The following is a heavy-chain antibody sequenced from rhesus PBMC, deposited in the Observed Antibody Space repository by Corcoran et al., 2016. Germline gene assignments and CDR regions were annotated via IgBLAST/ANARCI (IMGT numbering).Heavy chain of an antibody. Sequence: QVQLQESGPGLVKPSETLSLTCAVSGGSVSSGYGCSWIRQPPGKGLEWIGYIYGSSGNTYYNPSLKSRVTISKDTSKNQFSLKLSSVTAADTAVYYCARGGSWSFDSWGQGVLVTVSS. CDR1: GGSVSSGYG. CDR3: ARGGSWSFDS. CDR2: IYGSSGNT. J-gene: IGHJ4*01. D-gene: IGHD6-13*01. V-gene: IGHV4S7*01.